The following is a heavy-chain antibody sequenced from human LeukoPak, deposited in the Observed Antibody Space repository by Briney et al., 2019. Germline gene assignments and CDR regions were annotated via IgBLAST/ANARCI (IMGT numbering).Heavy chain of an antibody. J-gene: IGHJ6*02. D-gene: IGHD6-13*01. CDR3: AKVQQPSYYYYGMDV. Sequence: GRSLRLSCAASGFTFDDYAMHWVRQAPGKGLEWVSGISWNSGSIGYADSVKGRFTISRDNAKNSLYLQMNSLRAEDTALYYCAKVQQPSYYYYGMDVWGQGTTVTVSS. CDR2: ISWNSGSI. V-gene: IGHV3-9*01. CDR1: GFTFDDYA.